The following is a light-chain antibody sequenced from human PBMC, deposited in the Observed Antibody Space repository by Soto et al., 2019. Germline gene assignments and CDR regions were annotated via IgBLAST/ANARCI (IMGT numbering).Light chain of an antibody. J-gene: IGLJ1*01. CDR2: SNN. CDR3: AAWDVSLNGFYV. Sequence: QSALTQPPSASRTTGQRVTISCSVSSSNIGSNPVNWYQHLPGTAPKLLIFSNNQQPSGVPDRFSGSKSGTSASLAISGLQSEDEADYYCAAWDVSLNGFYVFGTGTKVTVL. V-gene: IGLV1-44*01. CDR1: SSNIGSNP.